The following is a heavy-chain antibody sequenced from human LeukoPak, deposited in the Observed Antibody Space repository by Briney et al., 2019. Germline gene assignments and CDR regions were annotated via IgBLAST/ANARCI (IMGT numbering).Heavy chain of an antibody. D-gene: IGHD2-15*01. Sequence: SETLSLTCTVSGGSISSGDYYWSWIRQPPGKGLEWIGYIYYSGSTYYNPSLKSRVTISVDTSKNQFSLKLSSVTAADTAVYYCARDLPATPPGVSYYYYYGMDVWGQGTTVTVSS. CDR2: IYYSGST. V-gene: IGHV4-30-4*01. CDR3: ARDLPATPPGVSYYYYYGMDV. CDR1: GGSISSGDYY. J-gene: IGHJ6*02.